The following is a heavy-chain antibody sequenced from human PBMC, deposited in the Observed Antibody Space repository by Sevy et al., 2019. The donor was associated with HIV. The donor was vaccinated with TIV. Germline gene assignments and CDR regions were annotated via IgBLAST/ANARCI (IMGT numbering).Heavy chain of an antibody. CDR3: ARGRLTTVTDNWFDP. D-gene: IGHD4-4*01. CDR2: INHSGST. V-gene: IGHV4-34*01. J-gene: IGHJ5*02. CDR1: GGSFSGYY. Sequence: SETLSLTCAVYGGSFSGYYWSWIRQPPGKGLEWIGEINHSGSTNYNPSLKSRVTISVDTSKNQFSLRLSSVTAADTAGYYCARGRLTTVTDNWFDPWGQGTLVTVSS.